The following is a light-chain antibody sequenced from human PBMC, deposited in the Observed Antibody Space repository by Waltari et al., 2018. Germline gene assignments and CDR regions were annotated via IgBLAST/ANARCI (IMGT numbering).Light chain of an antibody. J-gene: IGKJ4*01. CDR3: QQYLSSPLT. V-gene: IGKV3-15*01. CDR1: QSVSSN. Sequence: EIVMTQSPATLSVSPGERATLSCRASQSVSSNLAWYQQKPGQAPRRLIYGASTRATGIPARFSGSGSGTEFTLTISSLQAEDVAVYHCQQYLSSPLTFGGGTKVEIK. CDR2: GAS.